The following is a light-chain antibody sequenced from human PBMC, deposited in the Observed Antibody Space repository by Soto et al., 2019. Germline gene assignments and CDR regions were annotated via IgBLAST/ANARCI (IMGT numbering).Light chain of an antibody. Sequence: VMTQSPATLSVSPGERATLSCRASQSVSTNLAWYQQRPCQAPRLIISGAYTRATGIPARFSGSGSGTEFTLTISSLQSEDFAIYYCQQFNKWPQTFGQGTRVEIK. CDR1: QSVSTN. CDR3: QQFNKWPQT. J-gene: IGKJ1*01. CDR2: GAY. V-gene: IGKV3-15*01.